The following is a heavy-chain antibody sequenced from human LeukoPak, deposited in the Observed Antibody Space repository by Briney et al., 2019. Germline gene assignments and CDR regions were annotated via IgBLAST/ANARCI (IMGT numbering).Heavy chain of an antibody. V-gene: IGHV3-30*04. D-gene: IGHD3-22*01. CDR1: GFTFSSYA. CDR3: ASSGYSSY. J-gene: IGHJ4*02. Sequence: GGSPRLSCAASGFTFSSYAMHWVRQAPGRGLEWVAVISYDGSNKYYADSVKGRFTISRDNSKNTLYLQMNSLRAEDTAVYYCASSGYSSYWGQGTLVTVSS. CDR2: ISYDGSNK.